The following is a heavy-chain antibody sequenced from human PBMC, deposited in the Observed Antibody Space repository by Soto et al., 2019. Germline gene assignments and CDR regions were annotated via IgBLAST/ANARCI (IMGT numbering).Heavy chain of an antibody. D-gene: IGHD3-9*01. CDR1: GFTFSTYL. CDR3: ARKPMTGSQSGAFDI. J-gene: IGHJ3*02. V-gene: IGHV3-21*06. CDR2: IKSDSSSL. Sequence: VQLVESGGGLVKPGGSLRLSCAASGFTFSTYLMNWVRQAPGKGLEWVSSIKSDSSSLYYADSVKGRFTISRDNAKNSLHLQMNSLRVEDTAMYFCARKPMTGSQSGAFDIWGQGTMVTVS.